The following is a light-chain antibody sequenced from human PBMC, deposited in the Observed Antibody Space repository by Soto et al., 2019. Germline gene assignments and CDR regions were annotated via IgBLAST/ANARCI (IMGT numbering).Light chain of an antibody. CDR2: AAS. V-gene: IGKV1-39*01. CDR3: QQSFSTLGWT. CDR1: QSLNTR. Sequence: DIQLTQSPSTLSASVGDRVTLTCRASQSLNTRLAWYQQRPGKAPKLLISAASSLQSGVPSRFSGSGSGTDFTLTISSLQPEDFATYYCQQSFSTLGWTFGQGTKVEIK. J-gene: IGKJ1*01.